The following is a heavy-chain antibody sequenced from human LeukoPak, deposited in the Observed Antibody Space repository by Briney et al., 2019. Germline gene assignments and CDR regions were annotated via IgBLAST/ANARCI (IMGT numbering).Heavy chain of an antibody. CDR3: ARDRNGGNPFDY. D-gene: IGHD4-23*01. V-gene: IGHV4-59*01. CDR1: GGSISSYY. J-gene: IGHJ4*02. CDR2: IYYSGST. Sequence: SETLSLTCTVSGGSISSYYWRWIRQPPGKGLEWIGYIYYSGSTNYNPSLKSRVTISVDTSKNQFSLKLSSVTAADTAVYYCARDRNGGNPFDYWGQETLVTVSS.